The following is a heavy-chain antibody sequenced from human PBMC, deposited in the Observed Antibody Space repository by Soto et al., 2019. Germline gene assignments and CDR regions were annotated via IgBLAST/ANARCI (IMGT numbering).Heavy chain of an antibody. CDR2: IYHSGST. J-gene: IGHJ4*02. V-gene: IGHV4-30-2*01. CDR3: ARGVIVVVPAADY. D-gene: IGHD2-2*01. CDR1: GGSISSGGYS. Sequence: SETLSLTCAVSGGSISSGGYSWSWIRQPPGKGLEWIGYIYHSGSTYYNPSLKSRVTISVDRSKNQFSLKLSSVTAADTAVYYCARGVIVVVPAADYWGQGTLVTVSS.